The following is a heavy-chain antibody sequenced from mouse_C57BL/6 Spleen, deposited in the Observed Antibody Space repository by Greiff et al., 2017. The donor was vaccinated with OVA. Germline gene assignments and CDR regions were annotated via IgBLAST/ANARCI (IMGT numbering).Heavy chain of an antibody. CDR3: ARSVTAQATYYYAMDY. J-gene: IGHJ4*01. D-gene: IGHD3-2*02. CDR2: INPSNGGT. CDR1: GYTFTSYW. V-gene: IGHV1-53*01. Sequence: QVQLQQSGTELVKPGASVKLSCKASGYTFTSYWMHWVKQRPGQGLEWIGNINPSNGGTNYNEKFKSEATLTVDKSSSTAYMQLSSLTSEDSAVYYCARSVTAQATYYYAMDYWGQGTSVTVSS.